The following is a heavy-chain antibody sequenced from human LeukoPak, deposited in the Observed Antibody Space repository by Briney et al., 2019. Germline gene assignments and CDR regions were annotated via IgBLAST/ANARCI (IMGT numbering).Heavy chain of an antibody. CDR2: ISAYNGNT. CDR1: GYTVTSYG. J-gene: IGHJ4*02. D-gene: IGHD3-22*01. CDR3: ARDRQFRYDSSDYTDY. V-gene: IGHV1-18*01. Sequence: ASVKVSCKASGYTVTSYGISWVRQAPGQGLEWMGWISAYNGNTNYAQKLQGRVTMTTDTSTGTAYMELRSLRSDDTAVYYCARDRQFRYDSSDYTDYWGQGTLVTVSS.